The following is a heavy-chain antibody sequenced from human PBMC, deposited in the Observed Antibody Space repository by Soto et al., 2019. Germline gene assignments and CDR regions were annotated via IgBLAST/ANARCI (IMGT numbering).Heavy chain of an antibody. J-gene: IGHJ1*01. D-gene: IGHD3-22*01. CDR1: GYTFTNYY. CDR3: AGGSGDSGGYYYAEYFQH. CDR2: INPSGGAT. Sequence: QVQLVQSGAEVKKPGASVKVSCKASGYTFTNYYMHWVRQAPGQGLEWMGIINPSGGATDYAPKFQGRVTVNRDTSTSTSYMELSSLRSEDTAVYYCAGGSGDSGGYYYAEYFQHWGQGTLVTVSS. V-gene: IGHV1-46*01.